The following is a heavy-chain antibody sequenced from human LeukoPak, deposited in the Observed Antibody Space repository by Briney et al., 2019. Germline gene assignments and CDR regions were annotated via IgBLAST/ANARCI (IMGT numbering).Heavy chain of an antibody. V-gene: IGHV3-21*01. Sequence: GGSLRLSCAASGFTFSSYSMNWVRQAPGKGLEWVSSISSSSSYIYYADSVKGRFTISRDNAKNSLYLQMNSLRAEDTAVYYCARHYYYDSIQPDAFDIWGQGTMVTVSS. D-gene: IGHD3-22*01. J-gene: IGHJ3*02. CDR2: ISSSSSYI. CDR3: ARHYYYDSIQPDAFDI. CDR1: GFTFSSYS.